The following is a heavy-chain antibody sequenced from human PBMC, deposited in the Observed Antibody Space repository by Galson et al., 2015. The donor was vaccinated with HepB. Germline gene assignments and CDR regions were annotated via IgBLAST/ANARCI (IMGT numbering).Heavy chain of an antibody. V-gene: IGHV4-39*01. CDR2: IVYSGST. Sequence: LSLSCTFSGGSIRSSSYYWVWLRQPPGKGLEWIGTIVYSGSTYYNPSLKSRVTISVDTSKNQFSLKLSSVTAADTAVYYCARHQYGYGLDVWGQGTTVTVSS. CDR3: ARHQYGYGLDV. CDR1: GGSIRSSSYY. J-gene: IGHJ6*02. D-gene: IGHD2-8*01.